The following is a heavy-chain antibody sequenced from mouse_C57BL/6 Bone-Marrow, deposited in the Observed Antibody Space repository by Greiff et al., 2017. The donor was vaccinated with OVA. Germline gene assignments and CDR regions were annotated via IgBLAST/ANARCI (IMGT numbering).Heavy chain of an antibody. CDR3: ARGWASPVSY. J-gene: IGHJ3*01. Sequence: EVKVVESGPELVKPGASVKISCKASGYSFTGYYMNWVKQSPEKSLEWIGEINPSTGGTTYNQKFQAKATLTVDKSSSTAYMQLKSLTSEDSAVYYCARGWASPVSYWGQGNRDTVTA. CDR1: GYSFTGYY. CDR2: INPSTGGT. V-gene: IGHV1-42*01.